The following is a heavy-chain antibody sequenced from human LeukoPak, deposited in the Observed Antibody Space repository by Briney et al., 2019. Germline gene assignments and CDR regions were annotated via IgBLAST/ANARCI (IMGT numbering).Heavy chain of an antibody. J-gene: IGHJ6*03. CDR1: GGSISSSSYY. D-gene: IGHD5-18*01. CDR3: AGQQGGYSYATPYYYYYYMDV. V-gene: IGHV4-39*01. Sequence: SETLSLTCTVSGGSISSSSYYWGWIRQPPGKGLEWIGSIYYSGSTYYNPSLKSRVTISVDTSKNQFSLKLSSVTAADTAVYYCAGQQGGYSYATPYYYYYYMDVWGKGTTVTISS. CDR2: IYYSGST.